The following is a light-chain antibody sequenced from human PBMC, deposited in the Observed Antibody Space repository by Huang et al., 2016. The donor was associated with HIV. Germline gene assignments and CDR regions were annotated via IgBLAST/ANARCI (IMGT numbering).Light chain of an antibody. CDR1: QSVSHN. CDR2: GAS. V-gene: IGKV3-15*01. Sequence: EIVMTQSPATLSVSPGERATLSCRATQSVSHNLAWYQQKPGQAPRLLIYGASTRATGVPDRFSGSGSGTEFTLTISSLQSEDFAVYYCQQYNKWPRGTFGQGTRVEVK. J-gene: IGKJ1*01. CDR3: QQYNKWPRGT.